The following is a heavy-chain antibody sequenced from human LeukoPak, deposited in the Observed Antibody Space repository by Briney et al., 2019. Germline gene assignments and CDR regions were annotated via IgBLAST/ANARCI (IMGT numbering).Heavy chain of an antibody. CDR3: ARLLGRDIVVVPAALDY. Sequence: ASVKVSCKASGYTFTSYAINWVRQAPGQGLEWMGWINTRTGNPTYVQGFTGRFVFSLDTSVSTAYLQISSLETEDTAVYYCARLLGRDIVVVPAALDYWGQGTLVTVSS. D-gene: IGHD2-2*01. V-gene: IGHV7-4-1*02. CDR1: GYTFTSYA. J-gene: IGHJ4*02. CDR2: INTRTGNP.